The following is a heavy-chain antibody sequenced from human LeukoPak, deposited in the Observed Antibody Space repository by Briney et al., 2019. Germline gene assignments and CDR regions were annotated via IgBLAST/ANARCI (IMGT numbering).Heavy chain of an antibody. V-gene: IGHV4-39*01. CDR1: GGSISSSSYY. Sequence: PSETLSLTCTASGGSISSSSYYWGWIRQPPGKGLEWIGSIYYSGSTYYNPSLKSRVTISVDTSKNQLSLKLSSVTAADTAVYYCARRWELRPFDCWGQGTLVTVSS. CDR3: ARRWELRPFDC. D-gene: IGHD1-26*01. CDR2: IYYSGST. J-gene: IGHJ4*02.